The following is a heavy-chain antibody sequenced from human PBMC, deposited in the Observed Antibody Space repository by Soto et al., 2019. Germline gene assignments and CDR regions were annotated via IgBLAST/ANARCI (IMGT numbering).Heavy chain of an antibody. CDR3: ARDNISGEYCSGGSCYNWFDP. Sequence: SETLSLTCTVSGGSISSGGYYWSWIRQHPGKGLEWIGYIYYSGSTYYNPSLKSRVTISVDTSKNQFSLKLSSVTAADTAVYYCARDNISGEYCSGGSCYNWFDPWGQGTLVTVSS. D-gene: IGHD2-15*01. CDR1: GGSISSGGYY. V-gene: IGHV4-31*03. J-gene: IGHJ5*02. CDR2: IYYSGST.